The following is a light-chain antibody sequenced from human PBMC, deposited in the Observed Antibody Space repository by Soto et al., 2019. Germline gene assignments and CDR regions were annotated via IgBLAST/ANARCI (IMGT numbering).Light chain of an antibody. Sequence: EIVLTQSPGTLSLSPGERATLSCRASQSVSSSYLAWYQQKPGQAPRLLIYGASSRATGIPDRFSGSGSGPDFTLTISRLEPEDFAVYYCQQYGSSPWTFGQGTKVXIQ. CDR3: QQYGSSPWT. CDR1: QSVSSSY. J-gene: IGKJ1*01. CDR2: GAS. V-gene: IGKV3-20*01.